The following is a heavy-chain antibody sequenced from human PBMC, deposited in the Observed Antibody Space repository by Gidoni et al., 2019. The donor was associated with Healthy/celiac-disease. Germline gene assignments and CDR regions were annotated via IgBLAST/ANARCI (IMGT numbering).Heavy chain of an antibody. CDR3: ARTGYCSSTSCDNNWFDP. V-gene: IGHV3-30*04. D-gene: IGHD2-2*02. CDR2: ISYDGSNK. J-gene: IGHJ5*02. CDR1: GFTFSSYA. Sequence: QVQLVESGGGVVQPGRSLRLSCAAPGFTFSSYALHWVRQAPGTGLEWVAVISYDGSNKYYADSVKGRFTISRDNSKNTLYLQMNSLRAEDTAVYYCARTGYCSSTSCDNNWFDPWGQGTLVTVSS.